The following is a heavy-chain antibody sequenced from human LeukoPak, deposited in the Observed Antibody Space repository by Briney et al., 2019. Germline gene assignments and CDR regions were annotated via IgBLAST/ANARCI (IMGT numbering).Heavy chain of an antibody. Sequence: GGSLRLSCTTSGFTFDDYGVSWVRQAPGKGLEWVGFIRSNTYGGTTEYAASVKGRFRISRDDSKRIAYLQMNSLKTEDTAVYFCTRDPLHYYGSGSYYYFDYWGQGTRVTVSS. CDR2: IRSNTYGGTT. J-gene: IGHJ4*02. CDR3: TRDPLHYYGSGSYYYFDY. V-gene: IGHV3-49*04. D-gene: IGHD3-10*01. CDR1: GFTFDDYG.